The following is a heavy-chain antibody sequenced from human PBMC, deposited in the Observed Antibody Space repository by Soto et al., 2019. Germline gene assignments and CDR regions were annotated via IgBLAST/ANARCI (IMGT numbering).Heavy chain of an antibody. J-gene: IGHJ5*02. CDR1: GFTFSSYW. V-gene: IGHV3-74*01. CDR3: ARVLTGSWNWFDP. Sequence: EVQLVESGGGLVQPGESLRLSCAASGFTFSSYWMHWVRQAPGKGLVWVSRINSDGSRTNYADSVKGRFTVSRDNAKNTQYLQMNSLRAEDTAVSYCARVLTGSWNWFDPWGQGTLVTVSS. CDR2: INSDGSRT. D-gene: IGHD6-13*01.